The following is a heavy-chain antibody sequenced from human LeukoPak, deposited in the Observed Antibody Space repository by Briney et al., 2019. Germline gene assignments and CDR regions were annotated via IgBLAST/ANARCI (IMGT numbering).Heavy chain of an antibody. CDR2: ISSSSSYI. Sequence: GGSLRLSCAASGLTFSSYSMNWVRQAPGKGLEWVSSISSSSSYIYYADSVKGRFTISRDNAKNSLYLQMNSLRAEDTAVYYCARDRYSSSQGIDYWGQGTLVTVSS. J-gene: IGHJ4*02. V-gene: IGHV3-21*01. D-gene: IGHD6-6*01. CDR1: GLTFSSYS. CDR3: ARDRYSSSQGIDY.